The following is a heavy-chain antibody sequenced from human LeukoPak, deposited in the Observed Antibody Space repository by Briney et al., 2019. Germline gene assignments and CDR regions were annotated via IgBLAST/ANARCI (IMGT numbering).Heavy chain of an antibody. CDR3: ARDSDDDAFDI. CDR2: IYYSGST. V-gene: IGHV4-59*01. D-gene: IGHD1-26*01. Sequence: LXXTXSGGSXXXYYWXXIRQPPGKGLEWIGYIYYSGSTNYNPSLKSRVTISVDTSKNQFSLKLSSVTAADTAVYYCARDSDDDAFDIWGQGTMVTVSS. J-gene: IGHJ3*02. CDR1: GGSXXXYY.